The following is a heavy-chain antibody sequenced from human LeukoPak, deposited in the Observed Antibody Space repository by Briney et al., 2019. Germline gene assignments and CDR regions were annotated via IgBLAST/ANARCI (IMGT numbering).Heavy chain of an antibody. CDR1: GFSVSNNY. V-gene: IGHV3-53*01. Sequence: GSLRLSCAGSGFSVSNNYMTWVRQAPGKGLEWVSVTYSGGTTYYADSVEGRFTISRDNSKNTLYLQMNSLRTEDTAVYYCAKEGGLGYCSTTSCAFALWARGTLVTVSS. D-gene: IGHD2-2*01. J-gene: IGHJ4*02. CDR2: TYSGGTT. CDR3: AKEGGLGYCSTTSCAFAL.